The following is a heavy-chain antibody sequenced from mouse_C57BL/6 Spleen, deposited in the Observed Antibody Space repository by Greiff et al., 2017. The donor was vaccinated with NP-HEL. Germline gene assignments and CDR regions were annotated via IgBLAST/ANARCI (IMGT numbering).Heavy chain of an antibody. CDR3: ARWVVYAMDY. J-gene: IGHJ4*01. CDR2: IDPSDSYT. D-gene: IGHD1-1*02. V-gene: IGHV1-50*01. CDR1: GYTFTSYW. Sequence: QVQLQQPGAELVKPGASVKLSCKASGYTFTSYWMQWVKQRPGQGLEWIGEIDPSDSYTNYNQKFKGKATLTVDTSSSTAYMQLSSLTSEDSAVYYCARWVVYAMDYWGQGTSVTVSS.